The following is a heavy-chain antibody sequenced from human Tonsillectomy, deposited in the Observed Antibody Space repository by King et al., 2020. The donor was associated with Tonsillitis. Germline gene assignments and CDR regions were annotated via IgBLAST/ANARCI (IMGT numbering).Heavy chain of an antibody. CDR1: GGIFSNYA. CDR3: AREGEKHYATSGFDI. V-gene: IGHV1-69*01. D-gene: IGHD2-2*01. Sequence: VQLVQSGAEVKKPGSTVKVSCKAPGGIFSNYAISWVRQAPGQGLEWMGGIIPMFGTTNSAQKFQGRVTITADESTSTAYMELRSLRSEDTAVYFCAREGEKHYATSGFDIWGQGTMVTVTA. CDR2: IIPMFGTT. J-gene: IGHJ3*02.